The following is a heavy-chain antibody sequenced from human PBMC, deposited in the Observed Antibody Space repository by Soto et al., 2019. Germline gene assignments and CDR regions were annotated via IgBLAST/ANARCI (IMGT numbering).Heavy chain of an antibody. J-gene: IGHJ3*02. CDR3: VGYDRFYNYYDSSGEAFDI. CDR2: IYHSGST. V-gene: IGHV4-59*06. CDR1: GGSISSYY. D-gene: IGHD3-22*01. Sequence: LSLTCTVSGGSISSYYWSWIRQPPGKGLEWIGYIYHSGSTYYNPSLKSRVTISVDTSKNQFPLKLSSVTAADTAVYYCVGYDRFYNYYDSSGEAFDIWGQGTMVTVSS.